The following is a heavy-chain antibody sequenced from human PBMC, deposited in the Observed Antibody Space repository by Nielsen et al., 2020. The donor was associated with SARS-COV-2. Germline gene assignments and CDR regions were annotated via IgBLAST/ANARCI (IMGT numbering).Heavy chain of an antibody. V-gene: IGHV3-43*01. CDR1: GFTFDDYT. J-gene: IGHJ3*02. D-gene: IGHD2/OR15-2a*01. Sequence: GESLKISCAASGFTFDDYTMHWVRQAPGKGLEWVSLISWDGGSTYYADSVKGRFTISRDDSKNSLYLQMNSLRTEDTALYYCAKVPSKHDAFDIWGQGTMVTVSS. CDR2: ISWDGGST. CDR3: AKVPSKHDAFDI.